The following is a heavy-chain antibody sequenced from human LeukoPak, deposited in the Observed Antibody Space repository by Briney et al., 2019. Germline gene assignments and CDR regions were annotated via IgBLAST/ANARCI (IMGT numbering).Heavy chain of an antibody. J-gene: IGHJ2*01. D-gene: IGHD6-13*01. Sequence: PSETLSLTCTVSGGSISSYYWTWMRQPPGKGLEWIGYIDYSGTTNYNPSLKSRVTISVDTSKKQFSLKLSSVTAADTAVYYCARINYSRSYDYWYFDLWGRGTLVTVSS. V-gene: IGHV4-59*01. CDR1: GGSISSYY. CDR2: IDYSGTT. CDR3: ARINYSRSYDYWYFDL.